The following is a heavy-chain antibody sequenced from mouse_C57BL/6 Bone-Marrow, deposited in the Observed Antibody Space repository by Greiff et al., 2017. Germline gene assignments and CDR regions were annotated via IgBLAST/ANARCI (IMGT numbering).Heavy chain of an antibody. Sequence: QVQLKESGPGILQSSQTLSLTCSFSGFSLSTSGMGVSWIRQPSGKGLEWLAHIYWDDDKRYNPSLKSRLTISKDTSRNQVFLKITSVDTADTATYYCARRKGTTVVAYWYFDVWGTGTTVTVSS. CDR1: GFSLSTSGMG. CDR3: ARRKGTTVVAYWYFDV. J-gene: IGHJ1*03. V-gene: IGHV8-12*01. D-gene: IGHD1-1*01. CDR2: IYWDDDK.